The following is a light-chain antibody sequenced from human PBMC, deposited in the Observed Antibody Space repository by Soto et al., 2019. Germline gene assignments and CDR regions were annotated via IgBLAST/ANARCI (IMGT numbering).Light chain of an antibody. CDR3: QQRSTGPPLS. CDR1: QSISSK. Sequence: EIVMTQSPATLSVSPGERATLSCRASQSISSKLAWYQQKPGQAPRLLIYGASTRATGVPVRFSGSGSGTDFTLTISSLEPEDFAVYYCQQRSTGPPLSFGVGTKVDIK. CDR2: GAS. V-gene: IGKV3-15*01. J-gene: IGKJ4*01.